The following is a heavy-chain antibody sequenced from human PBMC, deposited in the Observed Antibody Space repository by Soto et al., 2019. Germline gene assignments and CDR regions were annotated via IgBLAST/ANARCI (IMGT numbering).Heavy chain of an antibody. J-gene: IGHJ6*02. V-gene: IGHV1-69*13. CDR1: GGTFSSYA. Sequence: SVKVSCKASGGTFSSYAISWVRQAPGPGLEWMGGIIPIFGTANYAQKFQGRVTITADESTSTAYMELSSLRSEDTAVYYCARIPNYYYYGMDVWGQGTTVTVSS. D-gene: IGHD2-2*02. CDR3: ARIPNYYYYGMDV. CDR2: IIPIFGTA.